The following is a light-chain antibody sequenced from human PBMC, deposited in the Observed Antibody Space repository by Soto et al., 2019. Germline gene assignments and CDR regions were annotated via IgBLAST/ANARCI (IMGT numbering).Light chain of an antibody. V-gene: IGKV3-15*01. CDR1: QSVSGN. CDR3: QQYNNSPPIT. Sequence: EIVMTQSPATLSVSPGERATISCRASQSVSGNLAWYQQKRGQAPRVLIYAASTRATGIPARFSGSGSGTEFTLTISSLQSEDFAVYYCQQYNNSPPITFGPGTKVDIK. J-gene: IGKJ3*01. CDR2: AAS.